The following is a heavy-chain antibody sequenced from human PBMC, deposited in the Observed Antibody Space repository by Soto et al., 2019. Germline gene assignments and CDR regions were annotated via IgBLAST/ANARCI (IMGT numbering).Heavy chain of an antibody. CDR2: IIPIFGTT. CDR3: VRGLYYYDSSGYLDY. V-gene: IGHV1-69*13. Sequence: ASVKVSCKASGGTFSSYAISWVRQAPGQGLEWMGGIIPIFGTTNYAQKFQGRVTITADESTSTAYMELSSLRSEDTAVYYCVRGLYYYDSSGYLDYWGQGTLVTVSS. CDR1: GGTFSSYA. J-gene: IGHJ4*02. D-gene: IGHD3-22*01.